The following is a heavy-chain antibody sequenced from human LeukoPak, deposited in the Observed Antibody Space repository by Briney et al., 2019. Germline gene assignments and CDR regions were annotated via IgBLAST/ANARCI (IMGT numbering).Heavy chain of an antibody. Sequence: GGSLRLSCAASGFTFSSYSMNWVRQAPGKGLEWVSSISSSSYIYYADSVKGRFTISRDNAKNSLYLQMNSLRAEDTAVYYCARDQRSGSYSYLYWGQGTLVTVSS. J-gene: IGHJ4*02. D-gene: IGHD1-26*01. CDR2: ISSSSYI. CDR1: GFTFSSYS. V-gene: IGHV3-21*01. CDR3: ARDQRSGSYSYLY.